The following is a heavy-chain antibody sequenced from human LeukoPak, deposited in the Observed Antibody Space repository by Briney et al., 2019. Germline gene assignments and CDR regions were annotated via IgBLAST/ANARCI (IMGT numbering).Heavy chain of an antibody. Sequence: SETLSLTCTVSGGSISSGDYYWSWIRQPPGKGLEWIGYIYYSGSTYYNPSLKSRVTISVDTSKNQFSLKLSSVTAADTAVYYCARSGEMATIIDYWGQGTLVTVSS. V-gene: IGHV4-30-4*01. J-gene: IGHJ4*02. CDR3: ARSGEMATIIDY. D-gene: IGHD5-24*01. CDR1: GGSISSGDYY. CDR2: IYYSGST.